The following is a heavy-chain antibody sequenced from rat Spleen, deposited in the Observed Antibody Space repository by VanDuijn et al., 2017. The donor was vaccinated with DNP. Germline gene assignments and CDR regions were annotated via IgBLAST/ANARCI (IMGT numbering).Heavy chain of an antibody. CDR3: ARDYYSSSFVY. V-gene: IGHV2-1*01. CDR1: GFSLTSIG. Sequence: QVLLKESGPGLVQPSQTLSLTCTVSGFSLTSIGVHWVRQPPGKGLEWIGVIWSGGSTDYNSGLKSRLSISRDTSKSQVLLKMNSLQTEDTASYFCARDYYSSSFVYWGQGTLVTVSS. CDR2: IWSGGST. J-gene: IGHJ3*01. D-gene: IGHD1-2*01.